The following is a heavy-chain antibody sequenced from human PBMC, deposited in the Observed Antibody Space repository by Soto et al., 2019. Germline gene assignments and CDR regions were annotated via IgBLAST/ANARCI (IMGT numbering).Heavy chain of an antibody. V-gene: IGHV1-2*02. CDR1: GYTFTGYY. D-gene: IGHD2-2*01. J-gene: IGHJ6*02. Sequence: ASVKVSCKASGYTFTGYYMHWVRQAPGQGLEWMGWINPNSGGTNYAQKFQGRVTMTRDTSISTAYMELSRLRSDDTAVYYCARDRSCSSTSCSIYYYYYGMDVWGQGTTVTVS. CDR3: ARDRSCSSTSCSIYYYYYGMDV. CDR2: INPNSGGT.